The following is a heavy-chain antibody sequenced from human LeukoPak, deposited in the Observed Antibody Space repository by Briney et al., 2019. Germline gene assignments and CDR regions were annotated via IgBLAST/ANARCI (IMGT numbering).Heavy chain of an antibody. J-gene: IGHJ4*02. CDR2: TNHSGST. CDR1: GGSFSGYY. D-gene: IGHD6-19*01. CDR3: ARTSSGWYPLHFDY. Sequence: SETLSLTCAVYGGSFSGYYWSWIRQPPGKGLEWIGETNHSGSTNYNPSLKSRVTISVDTSKNQFSLKLSSVTAADTAVYYCARTSSGWYPLHFDYWGQGTLVTVSS. V-gene: IGHV4-34*01.